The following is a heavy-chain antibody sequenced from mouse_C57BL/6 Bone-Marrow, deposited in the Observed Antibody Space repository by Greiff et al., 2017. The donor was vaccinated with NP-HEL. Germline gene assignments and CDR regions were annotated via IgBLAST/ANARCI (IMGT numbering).Heavy chain of an antibody. CDR2: IYPGSGNT. Sequence: VKLQESGAELVRPGASVKLSCKASGYTFTDYYINWVKQRPGQGLEWIARIYPGSGNTYYNEKFKGKATLTAEKSSSTAYMQLSSLTSEDSAVYFCATTVVAHWYFDVWGTGTTVTVSS. J-gene: IGHJ1*03. V-gene: IGHV1-76*01. D-gene: IGHD1-1*01. CDR3: ATTVVAHWYFDV. CDR1: GYTFTDYY.